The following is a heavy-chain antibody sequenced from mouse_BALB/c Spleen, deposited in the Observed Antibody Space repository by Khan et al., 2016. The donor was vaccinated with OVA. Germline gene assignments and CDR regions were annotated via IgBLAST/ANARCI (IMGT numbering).Heavy chain of an antibody. J-gene: IGHJ2*01. CDR3: ARRNYYGYYFDY. Sequence: VQLQQSGPGLVKPSQSLSLTCTVTGYSITSGYAWNWIRQFPGNKLEWIGYISYSGVPSFTPSLKSRISITRDTSKNTFFLQLNSVTTEDTATYYCARRNYYGYYFDYWGQGTTLTVSS. D-gene: IGHD1-1*01. CDR2: ISYSGVP. CDR1: GYSITSGYA. V-gene: IGHV3-2*02.